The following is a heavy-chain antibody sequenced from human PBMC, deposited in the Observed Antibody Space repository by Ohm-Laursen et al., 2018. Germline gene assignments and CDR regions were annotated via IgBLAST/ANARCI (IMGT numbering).Heavy chain of an antibody. CDR1: GFTFSSYG. D-gene: IGHD1-26*01. CDR3: ARDLGAGATYYFDY. CDR2: IWYDGSNK. J-gene: IGHJ4*02. V-gene: IGHV3-33*01. Sequence: RSLRLSCAASGFTFSSYGMHWVRQAPGKGLEWVAVIWYDGSNKYYADSVKGRFTISRDNSKNTLYLQMNSLRAEDTAVYYCARDLGAGATYYFDYWGQGTLVTVSS.